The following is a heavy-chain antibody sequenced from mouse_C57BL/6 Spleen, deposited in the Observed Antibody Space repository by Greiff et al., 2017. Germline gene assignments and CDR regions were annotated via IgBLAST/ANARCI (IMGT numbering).Heavy chain of an antibody. D-gene: IGHD3-1*01. CDR2: ISDGGSYT. V-gene: IGHV5-4*01. CDR3: ARDSSRSSWFAY. J-gene: IGHJ3*01. CDR1: GFTFSSYA. Sequence: EVKVVESGGGLVKPGGSLKLSCAASGFTFSSYAMSWVRQTPEKRLEWVATISDGGSYTYYPDNVKGRFTISRDNAKNNLYLQMSHLKSEDTAMYYCARDSSRSSWFAYWGQGTLVTVSA.